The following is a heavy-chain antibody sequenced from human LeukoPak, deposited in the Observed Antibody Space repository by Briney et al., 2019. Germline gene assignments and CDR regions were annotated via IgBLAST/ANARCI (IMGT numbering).Heavy chain of an antibody. V-gene: IGHV4-30-4*01. CDR2: IYYSGSA. Sequence: PSETLSLTRTVSGGSISSGGYYWSWIRQPPGKGLEWIGYIYYSGSAYYNPSLNSRVTISVDTSKNQFSLKLSSVTAADTAVYYCAREVFRNNWFDPWGQGTLVTVSS. J-gene: IGHJ5*02. CDR1: GGSISSGGYY. D-gene: IGHD3-3*01. CDR3: AREVFRNNWFDP.